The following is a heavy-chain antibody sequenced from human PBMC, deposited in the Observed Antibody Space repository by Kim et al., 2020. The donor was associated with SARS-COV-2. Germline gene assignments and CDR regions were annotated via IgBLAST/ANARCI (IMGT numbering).Heavy chain of an antibody. CDR3: AREGPHYEPFYYFDY. V-gene: IGHV1-2*02. CDR1: GYTFTGYY. CDR2: INPNSGGT. J-gene: IGHJ4*02. Sequence: ASVKVSCKASGYTFTGYYMHWVRQAPGQGLEWMGWINPNSGGTNYAQKFQGRVTMTRDTSISTAYMELSRLRSDDTAVYYCAREGPHYEPFYYFDYWGQGTLVTVSS. D-gene: IGHD4-17*01.